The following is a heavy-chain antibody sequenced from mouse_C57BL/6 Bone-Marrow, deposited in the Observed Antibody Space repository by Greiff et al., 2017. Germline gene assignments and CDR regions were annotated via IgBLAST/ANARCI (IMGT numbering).Heavy chain of an antibody. V-gene: IGHV1-64*01. CDR3: ARSRYYGSSWYFDV. J-gene: IGHJ1*03. CDR1: GYTFTSYW. D-gene: IGHD1-1*01. CDR2: IHPNSGST. Sequence: VQLQQPGAELVKPGASVKLSCKASGYTFTSYWMHWVKQRPGQGLEWIGMIHPNSGSTNYNEKFKSKATLTVAKSSSTAYMQLSSLTSEDSAVYYCARSRYYGSSWYFDVWGTGTTVTVSS.